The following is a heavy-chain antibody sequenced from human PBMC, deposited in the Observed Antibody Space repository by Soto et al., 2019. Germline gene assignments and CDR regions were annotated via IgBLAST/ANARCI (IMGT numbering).Heavy chain of an antibody. CDR3: AKGSSASRPYYFDY. CDR2: ITGSGGST. D-gene: IGHD2-2*01. J-gene: IGHJ4*02. V-gene: IGHV3-23*01. Sequence: EVPLLESGGDLVQPGGSLRLSCAASGFTFSNYAMSWVRQTPGQGLEWVSAITGSGGSTYHADSVKGRFTISRDNSKNTLYLQMNTLGAEDTAVYYCAKGSSASRPYYFDYWGQGTLVTVSS. CDR1: GFTFSNYA.